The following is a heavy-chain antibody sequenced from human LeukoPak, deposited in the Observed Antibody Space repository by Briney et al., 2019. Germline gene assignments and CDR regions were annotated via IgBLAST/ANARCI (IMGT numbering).Heavy chain of an antibody. V-gene: IGHV3-23*01. CDR2: ISGSGGST. CDR3: ARVPVHASGYHLDL. CDR1: GFTFSSYG. Sequence: GGSLRLSCAASGFTFSSYGMSWVRQAPGKGLEWVSAISGSGGSTYYADSVKGRFTISRDNSKNTLYLQMNSLRAEDTAVYYCARVPVHASGYHLDLWGQGTLVTVSS. D-gene: IGHD5-18*01. J-gene: IGHJ4*02.